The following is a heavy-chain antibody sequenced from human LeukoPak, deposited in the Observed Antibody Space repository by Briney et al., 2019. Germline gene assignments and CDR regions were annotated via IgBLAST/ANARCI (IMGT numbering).Heavy chain of an antibody. J-gene: IGHJ6*03. D-gene: IGHD1-26*01. Sequence: SETLPLTCTASGGSISSTSYYWGWIRQPPGKGLEWLGSIYYSGITYYNPSLKSRVTISVDTSKNQFSLKLSSVTATDTAVYFCARVNGGSFYYLDVWGKGTTVTVSS. CDR3: ARVNGGSFYYLDV. V-gene: IGHV4-39*01. CDR1: GGSISSTSYY. CDR2: IYYSGIT.